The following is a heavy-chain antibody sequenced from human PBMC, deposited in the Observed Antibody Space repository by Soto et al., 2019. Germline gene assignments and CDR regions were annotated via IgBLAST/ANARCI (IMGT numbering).Heavy chain of an antibody. J-gene: IGHJ4*02. V-gene: IGHV1-18*04. Sequence: QVRLVQSGAELKKPGASVKVSCKASGNPFISYAISWVRQAPGQGLEWMGRFSVYNGNTIYAQKFHDRLTVTTDTSTTTAYMELRSLTSDDTAVYYCALGYNWNYYFDYWGQGTLVTVSS. CDR1: GNPFISYA. D-gene: IGHD1-7*01. CDR2: FSVYNGNT. CDR3: ALGYNWNYYFDY.